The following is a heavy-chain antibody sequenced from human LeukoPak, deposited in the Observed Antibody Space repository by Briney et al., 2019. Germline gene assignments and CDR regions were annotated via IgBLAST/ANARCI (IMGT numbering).Heavy chain of an antibody. CDR1: GGSISSYY. V-gene: IGHV4-59*01. CDR2: IYYSGST. J-gene: IGHJ4*02. D-gene: IGHD5-18*01. Sequence: SETLSLTCTVSGGSISSYYWSWIRQPPGKGLEWIGYIYYSGSTNYNPSLKSRVTISVDTSKNQFSLKLSSVTAADTAVYYCARVTSKYSEYYFDYWGQGTLVTVSS. CDR3: ARVTSKYSEYYFDY.